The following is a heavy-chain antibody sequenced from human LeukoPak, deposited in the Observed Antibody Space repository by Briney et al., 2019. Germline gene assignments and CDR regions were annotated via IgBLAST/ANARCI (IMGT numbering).Heavy chain of an antibody. CDR1: GYTFTGYY. J-gene: IGHJ5*02. CDR3: ARMSYYDSSGDNWFDP. D-gene: IGHD3-22*01. CDR2: INPNSGDT. V-gene: IGHV1-2*02. Sequence: ASVKVSCKASGYTFTGYYMHWVRQAPGQGLEWMGWINPNSGDTNYAQKFQGRVTMTRDTSISTAYMELSSLRSEDTAVYYCARMSYYDSSGDNWFDPWGQGTLVTVSS.